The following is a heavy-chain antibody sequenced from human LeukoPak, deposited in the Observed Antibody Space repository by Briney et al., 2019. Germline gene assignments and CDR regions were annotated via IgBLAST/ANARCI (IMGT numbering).Heavy chain of an antibody. J-gene: IGHJ4*02. CDR3: AREAGDYRENCFDY. V-gene: IGHV3-53*01. D-gene: IGHD4-17*01. CDR1: GFTVSSNY. Sequence: GGSLRLSCAASGFTVSSNYMSWVRQAPGKGLEWVSVIYSGGSTYYADSVKGRFTISRDNTKNTLYLQMNSLRAEDTAVYYCAREAGDYRENCFDYWGQGTLATVSS. CDR2: IYSGGST.